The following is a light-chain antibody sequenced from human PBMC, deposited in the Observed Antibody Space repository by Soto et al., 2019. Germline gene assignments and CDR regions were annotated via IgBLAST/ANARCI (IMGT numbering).Light chain of an antibody. Sequence: EIVLTQSPATLSLSPGERATISCRASQSVSSYLAWYQQKPGQAPRLLIYDASNRATGIPARFSGSGSGTDFTLTISSLEPEDFAVYYCQQRSNWPPLFTFGPGTKVDIK. CDR3: QQRSNWPPLFT. CDR1: QSVSSY. J-gene: IGKJ3*01. CDR2: DAS. V-gene: IGKV3-11*01.